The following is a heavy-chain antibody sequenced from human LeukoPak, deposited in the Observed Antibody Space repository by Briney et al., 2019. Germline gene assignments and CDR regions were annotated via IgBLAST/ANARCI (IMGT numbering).Heavy chain of an antibody. CDR2: INHSGST. CDR3: ARLGARTWYYGMDV. V-gene: IGHV4-34*01. CDR1: GGSFSGYY. D-gene: IGHD3-3*01. Sequence: SETLSLTCAVYGGSFSGYYWSWIRQPPGKGLEWIGEINHSGSTNYNPSLKSRVTTSVDTSKNQFSLKVSSVTAADTAVYYCARLGARTWYYGMDVWGQGTTVTVAS. J-gene: IGHJ6*02.